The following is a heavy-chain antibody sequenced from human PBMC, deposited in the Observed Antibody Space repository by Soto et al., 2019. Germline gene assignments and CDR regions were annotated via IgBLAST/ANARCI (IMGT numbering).Heavy chain of an antibody. CDR3: GRDPTGGADWFAP. D-gene: IGHD3-16*01. CDR2: ILTSSGAT. J-gene: IGHJ5*02. CDR1: GYTFTTFG. V-gene: IGHV1-18*01. Sequence: QAQLVQSGAEVKKPGASVKVSCKTSGYTFTTFGVSWLRQAPGQGLEWMGWILTSSGATLYAQTFQGRRTMATDTSTSSAYLDLGSLRSDDTAVYSGGRDPTGGADWFAPWGQGTLVSVSS.